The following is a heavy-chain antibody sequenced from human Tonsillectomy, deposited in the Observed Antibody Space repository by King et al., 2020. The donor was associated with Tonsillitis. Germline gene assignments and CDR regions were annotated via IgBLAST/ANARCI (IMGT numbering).Heavy chain of an antibody. CDR2: TSPIFGSA. V-gene: IGHV1-69*12. D-gene: IGHD3-10*01. J-gene: IGHJ3*02. CDR1: GGTFSSYA. Sequence: QLVQSGAEVKKPGSSVKVSCKASGGTFSSYAISWVRQAPGQGLEWMGGTSPIFGSAKYAQKFQGRVTITADESTSTAYMELSSLRSEDTAVFYCARVLKAYYFGSGSYYMLDEAFDIWGQGTMVTVSS. CDR3: ARVLKAYYFGSGSYYMLDEAFDI.